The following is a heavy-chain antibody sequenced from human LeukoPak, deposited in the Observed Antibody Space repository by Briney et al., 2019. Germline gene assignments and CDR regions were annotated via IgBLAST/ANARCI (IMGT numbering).Heavy chain of an antibody. CDR1: GFTFSSYG. CDR3: ARDSSYYDTSDYFDY. Sequence: GGSLRLSCAASGFTFSSYGLHWVRQAPGKGLEWVAVISHDGSKKYYADSVKGRFTISRDNSKNTLYLQMNSLRAEDTAVYYCARDSSYYDTSDYFDYWGQGTLVTVSS. CDR2: ISHDGSKK. J-gene: IGHJ4*02. D-gene: IGHD3-22*01. V-gene: IGHV3-30*03.